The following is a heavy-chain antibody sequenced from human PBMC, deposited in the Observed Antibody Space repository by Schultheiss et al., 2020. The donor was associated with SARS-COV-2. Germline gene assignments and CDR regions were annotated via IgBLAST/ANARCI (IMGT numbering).Heavy chain of an antibody. J-gene: IGHJ5*02. CDR2: ITNSGYN. D-gene: IGHD2-2*01. Sequence: SETLSLTCTVSGGSIRNSDYYWGWIRQPPGKGLEWIECITNSGYNFYNPSLKSRVTMSLDTSKNQFSLKLSSVTSADTAVYYCAGGRHQSDWFDPWGQGTLVTVSS. CDR1: GGSIRNSDYY. CDR3: AGGRHQSDWFDP. V-gene: IGHV4-39*07.